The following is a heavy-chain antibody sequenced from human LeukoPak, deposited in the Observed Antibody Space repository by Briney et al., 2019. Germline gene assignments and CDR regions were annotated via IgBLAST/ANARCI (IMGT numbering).Heavy chain of an antibody. V-gene: IGHV4-4*07. Sequence: SETLSLTCTVSGGSISSYYWSWIRQPAGKGLEWIGRIYTSGSTNYNPSLKSRVTMSVDTSKNQFSLKLSSVTAADTAVYYCARDLGCSSTSCYKRRANDAFDIWGQGTMVTVSS. CDR3: ARDLGCSSTSCYKRRANDAFDI. CDR1: GGSISSYY. J-gene: IGHJ3*02. CDR2: IYTSGST. D-gene: IGHD2-2*02.